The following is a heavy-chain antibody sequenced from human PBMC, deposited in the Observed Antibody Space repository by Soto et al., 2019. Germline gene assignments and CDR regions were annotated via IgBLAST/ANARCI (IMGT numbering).Heavy chain of an antibody. Sequence: EVQLLESGGGLVQPGGSLRLSCAASGFTFSSYAMSWVRQAPGKGLEWVSAISGSGGSTYYADSVKGRFTISRDNSKNTLYLQMNSLRAEDTAVCYCAKPLGGDGYNSYYFDYWGQGTLVTVSS. V-gene: IGHV3-23*01. CDR1: GFTFSSYA. CDR2: ISGSGGST. J-gene: IGHJ4*02. CDR3: AKPLGGDGYNSYYFDY. D-gene: IGHD2-21*01.